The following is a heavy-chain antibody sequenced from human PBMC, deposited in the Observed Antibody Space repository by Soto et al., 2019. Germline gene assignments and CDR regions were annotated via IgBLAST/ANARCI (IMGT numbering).Heavy chain of an antibody. J-gene: IGHJ4*02. CDR1: GYTFSDYG. V-gene: IGHV1-18*01. D-gene: IGHD2-15*01. Sequence: ASVKVSCKASGYTFSDYGISWVRQAPGQGLEWMGWISPYNDNTNFAQKLQGRVTMTTDTSTSTAYMELGSLRSDDTAVYFCARSESVVVVPAAIPSFDYWGQGTLVTVSS. CDR2: ISPYNDNT. CDR3: ARSESVVVVPAAIPSFDY.